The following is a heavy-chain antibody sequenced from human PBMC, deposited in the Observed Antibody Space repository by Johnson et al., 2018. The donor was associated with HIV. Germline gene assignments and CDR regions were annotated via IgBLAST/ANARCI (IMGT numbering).Heavy chain of an antibody. CDR2: IGTAGDT. D-gene: IGHD4-17*01. Sequence: EVQLVESGGGLEQPGGSLRLSCADSGCTFSRDDMHGVRQATGKGLEWVSGIGTAGDTYYPGSVKGRFTISRENAKNSLYLQMKSLRPEDTAVYYCARARTTVTARGAFDIWGQGTMVTVSS. V-gene: IGHV3-13*01. CDR1: GCTFSRDD. J-gene: IGHJ3*02. CDR3: ARARTTVTARGAFDI.